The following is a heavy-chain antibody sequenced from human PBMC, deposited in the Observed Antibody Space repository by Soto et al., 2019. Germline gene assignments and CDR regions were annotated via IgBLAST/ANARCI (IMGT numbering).Heavy chain of an antibody. CDR1: GGYISSYY. V-gene: IGHV4-59*01. CDR3: ARGGTYYYDSSGYSQFDP. J-gene: IGHJ5*02. Sequence: SETLSLTCTVSGGYISSYYWSWIRQPPGKGLEWIGYIYYSGSTNYNPSLKSRVTISVDTSKNQFSLKLSSVTAADTAVYYCARGGTYYYDSSGYSQFDPWGQGTLVTVSS. CDR2: IYYSGST. D-gene: IGHD3-22*01.